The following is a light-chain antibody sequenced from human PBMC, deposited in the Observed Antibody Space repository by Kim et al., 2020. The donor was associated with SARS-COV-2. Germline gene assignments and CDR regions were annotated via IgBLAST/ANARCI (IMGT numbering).Light chain of an antibody. Sequence: SVSPGQTASITCSGDKLGDKYASWYQQKPSQSPVLVIYQDSKRPSGIPERFSGSNSGNTATLTISGTQAMDEADYYCQAWDSSTAVFGGGTQLTVL. CDR2: QDS. CDR1: KLGDKY. CDR3: QAWDSSTAV. J-gene: IGLJ3*02. V-gene: IGLV3-1*01.